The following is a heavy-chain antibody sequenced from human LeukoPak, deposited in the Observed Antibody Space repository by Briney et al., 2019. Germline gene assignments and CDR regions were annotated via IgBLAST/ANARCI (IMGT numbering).Heavy chain of an antibody. Sequence: ASVKVSCKASGYTFTDYPMNWVRQAPGQGLEWMGWINTDTGNPTYAQGFTGHYVFSLDTSVSTAYLQIISLRAEDTAVYYCARAGLTGSKVAFDVWGQGTMVTVSS. J-gene: IGHJ3*01. CDR2: INTDTGNP. V-gene: IGHV7-4-1*02. CDR1: GYTFTDYP. CDR3: ARAGLTGSKVAFDV. D-gene: IGHD1-20*01.